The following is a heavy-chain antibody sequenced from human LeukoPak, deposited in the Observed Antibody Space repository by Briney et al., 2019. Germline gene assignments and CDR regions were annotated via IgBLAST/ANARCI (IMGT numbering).Heavy chain of an antibody. J-gene: IGHJ4*02. CDR3: AKSGIYRKPFDY. D-gene: IGHD1-26*01. CDR1: GYSFTSYW. CDR2: IYPGDSDT. V-gene: IGHV5-51*01. Sequence: GESLKISCQGSGYSFTSYWIAWVRQTPGKGLEWMGIIYPGDSDTRYSPSFQGQVTMSADKSISTAYLQWSSLKASDTAMYYCAKSGIYRKPFDYWGQGTLVTVSS.